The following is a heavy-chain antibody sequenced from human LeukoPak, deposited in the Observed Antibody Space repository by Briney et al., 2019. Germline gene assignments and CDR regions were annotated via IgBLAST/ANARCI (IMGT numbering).Heavy chain of an antibody. CDR2: IKQDGSEK. CDR3: AREGTMVRGVIGAFDI. J-gene: IGHJ3*02. CDR1: GFTFSSYW. D-gene: IGHD3-10*01. V-gene: IGHV3-7*05. Sequence: GGPLRLSCAASGFTFSSYWMSWVRQAPGKGLEWVANIKQDGSEKYYVDSVKGRFTISRDNAKNSLYLQTNSLRAEDTAVYYCAREGTMVRGVIGAFDIWGQGTMVTVSS.